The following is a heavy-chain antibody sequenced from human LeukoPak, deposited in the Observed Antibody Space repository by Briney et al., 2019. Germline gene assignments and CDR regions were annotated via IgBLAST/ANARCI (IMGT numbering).Heavy chain of an antibody. D-gene: IGHD3-9*01. V-gene: IGHV5-51*01. J-gene: IGHJ2*01. CDR1: GYSFTSYW. CDR2: IYPGDSDT. Sequence: GESLKISCKGSGYSFTSYWIGWVRQMPGKGLEWMGIIYPGDSDTRYSPSFQGQVTISADKSISTAYLQWSSLKASDTAMYYCARPGDDILTGSRVRWYFDLWGRGTLVTVSS. CDR3: ARPGDDILTGSRVRWYFDL.